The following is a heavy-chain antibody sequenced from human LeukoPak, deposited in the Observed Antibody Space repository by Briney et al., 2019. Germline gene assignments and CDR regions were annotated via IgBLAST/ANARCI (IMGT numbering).Heavy chain of an antibody. CDR1: GGSISSSSYY. V-gene: IGHV4-39*01. J-gene: IGHJ6*03. D-gene: IGHD3-10*01. Sequence: SETLSLTCTVSGGSISSSSYYWGWIRQPPGKGLEWIGSIYYSGSTYYNPSLKSRVTISVDTSKNQFSLKLSSVTAADTAVYYCARHHYYGSGSYYEIYYYYYYMDVWGKGTTVTISS. CDR2: IYYSGST. CDR3: ARHHYYGSGSYYEIYYYYYYMDV.